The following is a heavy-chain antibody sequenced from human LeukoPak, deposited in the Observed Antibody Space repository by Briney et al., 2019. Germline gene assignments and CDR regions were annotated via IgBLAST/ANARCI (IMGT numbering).Heavy chain of an antibody. CDR3: ATQKGWLVRY. J-gene: IGHJ4*02. CDR2: IYYSGST. D-gene: IGHD6-19*01. V-gene: IGHV4-59*01. CDR1: GGSISSYY. Sequence: SQTLSLTCTVSGGSISSYYWSWIRQPPGKGLEWIGYIYYSGSTNYNPSLKSRVTISVDTSKNQFSLKLSSVTAADTAVYYCATQKGWLVRYWGQGTLVTVSS.